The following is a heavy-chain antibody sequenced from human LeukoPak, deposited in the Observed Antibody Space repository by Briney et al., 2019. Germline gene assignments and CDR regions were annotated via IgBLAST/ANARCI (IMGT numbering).Heavy chain of an antibody. J-gene: IGHJ4*02. CDR1: GFTFSTYN. Sequence: PGGSLRLSCAASGFTFSTYNMNWVRQAPGKGLEWVSSITSSSSYTFYADSVKGRFTISRDNAKNSLYLQMNSLRAEDTAVYYCAKDGIAAAGPLFDYWGQGTLVTVSS. D-gene: IGHD6-13*01. CDR2: ITSSSSYT. V-gene: IGHV3-21*04. CDR3: AKDGIAAAGPLFDY.